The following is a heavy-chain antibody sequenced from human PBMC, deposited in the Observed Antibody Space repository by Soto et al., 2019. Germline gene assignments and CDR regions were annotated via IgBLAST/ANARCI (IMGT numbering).Heavy chain of an antibody. CDR1: GFTVSSYS. Sequence: EVQLVESGGGLVKPGGSLRLSCAASGFTVSSYSMNWVRQAPGKGLEWVSSISGSGNYTHYADFLRGRFTISRDNAKTSLYLQMNSLRAEDTAVYYCAREGINNYTEYYFDSWGQGTVVTVSS. V-gene: IGHV3-21*01. D-gene: IGHD4-4*01. CDR2: ISGSGNYT. CDR3: AREGINNYTEYYFDS. J-gene: IGHJ4*02.